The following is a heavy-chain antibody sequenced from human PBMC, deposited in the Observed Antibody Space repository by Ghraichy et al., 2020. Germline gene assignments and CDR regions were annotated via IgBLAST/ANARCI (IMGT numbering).Heavy chain of an antibody. CDR1: GFTFSSYA. J-gene: IGHJ4*02. D-gene: IGHD2-15*01. V-gene: IGHV3-30-3*01. Sequence: GGSLRLSCAASGFTFSSYAMHWVRQAPGKGLEWVAVISYDGSNKYYADSVKGRFTISRDNSKNTLYLQMNSLRAEDTAVYYCAKDRDFKRRGVAPNYWGQGTLVTVSS. CDR2: ISYDGSNK. CDR3: AKDRDFKRRGVAPNY.